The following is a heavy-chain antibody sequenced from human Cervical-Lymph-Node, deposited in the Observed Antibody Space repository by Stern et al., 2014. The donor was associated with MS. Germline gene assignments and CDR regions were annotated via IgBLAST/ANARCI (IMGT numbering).Heavy chain of an antibody. J-gene: IGHJ4*02. CDR2: INPPSGST. Sequence: QVQLMQSGAEVKKPGASVKVSCNAFGYTFTHYYIHWVRQVPGQGLQWMGMINPPSGSTNYAQNFQGRVSVTRDTSTSTVDMEMSSLRSDDTAVYYCVMGSYSSLDYWGQGTLVTVSS. CDR1: GYTFTHYY. D-gene: IGHD6-13*01. CDR3: VMGSYSSLDY. V-gene: IGHV1-46*01.